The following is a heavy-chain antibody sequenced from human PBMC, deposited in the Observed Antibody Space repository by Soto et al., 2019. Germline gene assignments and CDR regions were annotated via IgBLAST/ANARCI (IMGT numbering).Heavy chain of an antibody. Sequence: GASVKVSCKASGYTFTSYYMHWVRQAPGQGLEWMGIINPSGGSTSYAQKFQGRVTMTRDTSTSTVYMELSSLRSEDTAVYYCARGEAVAGTLNYYGMDVWGQGTTVTVYS. CDR1: GYTFTSYY. J-gene: IGHJ6*02. D-gene: IGHD6-19*01. CDR3: ARGEAVAGTLNYYGMDV. CDR2: INPSGGST. V-gene: IGHV1-46*01.